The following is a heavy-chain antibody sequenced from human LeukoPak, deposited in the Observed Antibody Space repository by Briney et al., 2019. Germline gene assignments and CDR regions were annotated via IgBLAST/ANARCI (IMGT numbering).Heavy chain of an antibody. D-gene: IGHD5-18*01. J-gene: IGHJ4*02. CDR1: GFTFNTYS. Sequence: GGSLRLSCAASGFTFNTYSMNWVRQAPGEGLEWVSSISSSDTYIHYADSVKGRLTISRDNAKNSLYLQMNSLRAEDTAVYYCARGSAMVLRRGRRPYYFDYWGQGTLVTVSS. CDR3: ARGSAMVLRRGRRPYYFDY. CDR2: ISSSDTYI. V-gene: IGHV3-21*01.